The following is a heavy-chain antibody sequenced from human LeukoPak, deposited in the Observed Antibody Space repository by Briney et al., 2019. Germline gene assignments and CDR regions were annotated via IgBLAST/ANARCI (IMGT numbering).Heavy chain of an antibody. V-gene: IGHV3-23*01. J-gene: IGHJ4*02. D-gene: IGHD3-3*01. CDR3: AKGSYDFWSGYYGFDY. Sequence: GGSLRLSCAASGFTFSSYGMSWVRQAPGKGLEWVSGISGSGGSTYYADSVKGRFTISRDNSKNTLYLQMNSLRAEDTAVYYCAKGSYDFWSGYYGFDYWGQGTLVTVSS. CDR1: GFTFSSYG. CDR2: ISGSGGST.